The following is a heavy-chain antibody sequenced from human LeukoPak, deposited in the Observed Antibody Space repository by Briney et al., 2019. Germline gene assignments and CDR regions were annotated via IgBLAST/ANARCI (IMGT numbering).Heavy chain of an antibody. CDR3: ARPGSSGPYYFDY. J-gene: IGHJ4*02. Sequence: GESLQISCKCPGSRFPLYWIGWARPMPAKGLEWMGILYPGDSDTRYSPSLQGQVTISADKPISTAYLQWSSLKASDTAMYYCARPGSSGPYYFDYWGQGTLVTVSS. CDR1: GSRFPLYW. D-gene: IGHD6-19*01. CDR2: LYPGDSDT. V-gene: IGHV5-51*01.